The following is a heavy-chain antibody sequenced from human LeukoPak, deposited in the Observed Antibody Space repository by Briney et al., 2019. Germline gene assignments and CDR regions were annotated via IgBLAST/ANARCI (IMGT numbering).Heavy chain of an antibody. J-gene: IGHJ4*02. CDR3: ARGRSVYGPLGGRSSSWYVY. Sequence: KTGGSLRLSCAASGFTFSSNAMNWVRQPPGKGLEWIGEINHSGSTNYNPSLKSRVTTSVDTSKNQFSLKLSSVTAADTAVYYCARGRSVYGPLGGRSSSWYVYWGQGTLVTVSS. CDR1: GFTFSSNA. V-gene: IGHV4-34*01. D-gene: IGHD6-13*01. CDR2: INHSGST.